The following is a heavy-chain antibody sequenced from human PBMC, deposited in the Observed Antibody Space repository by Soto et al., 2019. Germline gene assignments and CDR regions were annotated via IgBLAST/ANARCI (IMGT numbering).Heavy chain of an antibody. V-gene: IGHV1-69*01. Sequence: QVQLVQSGAEVKKPGSSVKVSCKASGGTFSSYAISWVRQAPGQGLEWMGGIIPIFGTANYAQKFQGRVTITADESTSTAYMELSSLRSEDTAVYYCARGEIAARPDYYYYYYGMDVWGQGTTVTVSS. CDR3: ARGEIAARPDYYYYYYGMDV. D-gene: IGHD6-6*01. CDR1: GGTFSSYA. CDR2: IIPIFGTA. J-gene: IGHJ6*02.